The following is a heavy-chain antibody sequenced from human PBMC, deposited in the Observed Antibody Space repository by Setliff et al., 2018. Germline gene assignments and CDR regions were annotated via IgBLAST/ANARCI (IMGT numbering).Heavy chain of an antibody. V-gene: IGHV3-7*03. D-gene: IGHD1-26*01. J-gene: IGHJ4*02. CDR1: GFTFNNYS. Sequence: PGGSLRLSCAVSGFTFNNYSVNWVRLAPGKGLEWVANVNQDGSDKYYVDSVKGRFTISRDNAKNSLYLQMNSLRTEDTAVYYCARDLVGATADFWGRGTLVTVSS. CDR2: VNQDGSDK. CDR3: ARDLVGATADF.